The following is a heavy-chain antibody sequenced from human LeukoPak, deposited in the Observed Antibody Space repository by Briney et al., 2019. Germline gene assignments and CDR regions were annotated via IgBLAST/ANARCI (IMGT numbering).Heavy chain of an antibody. J-gene: IGHJ6*03. V-gene: IGHV1-8*01. CDR2: MNPNSGNT. D-gene: IGHD3-3*01. CDR3: ARGVRHYDFWSGYSGAYYMDV. Sequence: ASVKVSCKASGYTFTSYDINWVRQVTGQGLEWMGWMNPNSGNTGYAQKFQGRVTMTRNTSISTAYMELSSLRSEDTAVYYCARGVRHYDFWSGYSGAYYMDVWGKGTTVTVSS. CDR1: GYTFTSYD.